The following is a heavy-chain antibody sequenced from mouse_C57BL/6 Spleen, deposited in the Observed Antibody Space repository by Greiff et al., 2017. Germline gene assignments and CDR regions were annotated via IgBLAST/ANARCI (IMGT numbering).Heavy chain of an antibody. Sequence: EVQLQQSGPELVKPGASVKISCKASGYTFTDYYMNWVKQSHGKSLEWIGAINPNNGGTSYNQKFKGKATLTVDKSSSTAYMELRSLTSEDSAVYYCARAPGSNWYFDVWGTGTTVTVSS. CDR1: GYTFTDYY. J-gene: IGHJ1*03. D-gene: IGHD1-1*01. V-gene: IGHV1-26*01. CDR2: INPNNGGT. CDR3: ARAPGSNWYFDV.